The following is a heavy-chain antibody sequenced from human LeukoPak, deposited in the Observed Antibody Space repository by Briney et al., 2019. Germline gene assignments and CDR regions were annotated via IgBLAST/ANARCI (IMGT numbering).Heavy chain of an antibody. D-gene: IGHD6-19*01. J-gene: IGHJ4*02. CDR3: AKDREYSSGWYALGVFDY. V-gene: IGHV3-7*03. CDR1: GFTFSSYW. Sequence: PGGSLRLSWVASGFTFSSYWMSWVRQAPGKGLEWVANIKQDGSEKYYVDSVKGRFTISRDNAKNSLYLQMNSLRAEDTAVYYCAKDREYSSGWYALGVFDYWGQGTLVTVSS. CDR2: IKQDGSEK.